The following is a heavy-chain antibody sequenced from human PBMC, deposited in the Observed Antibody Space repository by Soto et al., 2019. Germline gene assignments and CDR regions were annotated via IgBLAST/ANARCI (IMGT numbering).Heavy chain of an antibody. V-gene: IGHV1-69*02. Sequence: QVQLVQSGAEVKKPGSSVKVSCKASGGTFSSYTISWVRQAPGQGLEWMGRIIPILGIANYEQKFQGRVTITADKSTSTAYMELSSLRSEDTAVYYCARHWNDESYYYGMDVWGQGTTVTVSS. CDR3: ARHWNDESYYYGMDV. D-gene: IGHD1-1*01. CDR2: IIPILGIA. CDR1: GGTFSSYT. J-gene: IGHJ6*02.